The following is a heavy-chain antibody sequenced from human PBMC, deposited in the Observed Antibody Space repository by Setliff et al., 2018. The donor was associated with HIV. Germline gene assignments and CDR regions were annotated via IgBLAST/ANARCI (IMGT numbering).Heavy chain of an antibody. Sequence: SVKVSCKASRSTFNSHTINWVRQAPGQGLDWMGRIIPILGVANYAQRFQGKVTITADKSTSTAYMELSSLRVEDTAVYYCATDCAVVGGTGSLDSWGQGTLVTVSS. J-gene: IGHJ4*02. V-gene: IGHV1-69*04. CDR3: ATDCAVVGGTGSLDS. CDR2: IIPILGVA. D-gene: IGHD1-26*01. CDR1: RSTFNSHT.